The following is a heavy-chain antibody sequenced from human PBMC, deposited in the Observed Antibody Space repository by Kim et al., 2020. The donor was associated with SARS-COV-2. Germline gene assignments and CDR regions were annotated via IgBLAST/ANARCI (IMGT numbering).Heavy chain of an antibody. CDR3: AKDLEGIPAAAKADP. V-gene: IGHV3-23*01. Sequence: DPVKGRFPISRDNSKNTLYLQMNSLRAEDTAVYYCAKDLEGIPAAAKADPWGQGTLVTVSS. J-gene: IGHJ5*02. D-gene: IGHD2-2*01.